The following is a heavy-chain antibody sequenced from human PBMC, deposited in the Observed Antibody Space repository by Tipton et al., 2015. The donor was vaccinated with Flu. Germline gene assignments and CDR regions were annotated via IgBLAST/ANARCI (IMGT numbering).Heavy chain of an antibody. CDR2: LDPEDGKT. J-gene: IGHJ4*02. Sequence: QSGPEVKKPGTTVKISCKVSGYNFIDHYMHWVRQAPGKGLEWMGLLDPEDGKTVYAEGFQGRVTITADRSTDTAYMDLSSLRSEDTAVYYCAREMHYWGQGILVTVSS. CDR3: AREMHY. V-gene: IGHV1-69-2*01. CDR1: GYNFIDHY.